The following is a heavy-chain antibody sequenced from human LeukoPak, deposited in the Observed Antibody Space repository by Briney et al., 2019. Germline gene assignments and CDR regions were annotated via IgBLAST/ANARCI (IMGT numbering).Heavy chain of an antibody. D-gene: IGHD6-19*01. V-gene: IGHV3-49*04. CDR1: GFTFGDYA. CDR2: IRSKAYGGTT. Sequence: GGSLRLSCTASGFTFGDYAMSWVRQAPGKGLEWVGFIRSKAYGGTTEYAASVKGRFTISRDDSKSIAYLQMNSLKTEDTAVSYCTRVSGWYGGYFDYWGQGTLVTVSS. CDR3: TRVSGWYGGYFDY. J-gene: IGHJ4*02.